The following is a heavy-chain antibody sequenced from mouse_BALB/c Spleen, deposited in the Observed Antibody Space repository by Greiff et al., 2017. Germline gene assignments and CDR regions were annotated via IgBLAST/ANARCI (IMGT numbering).Heavy chain of an antibody. D-gene: IGHD2-3*01. V-gene: IGHV3-2*02. J-gene: IGHJ3*01. Sequence: EVQGVESGPGLVKPSQSLSLTCTVTGYSITSDYAWNWIRQFPGNKLEWMGYISYSGSTSYNPSLKSRISITRDTSKNQFFLQLNSVTTEDTATYYCARGDGYSPWFAYWGQGTLVTVSA. CDR2: ISYSGST. CDR1: GYSITSDYA. CDR3: ARGDGYSPWFAY.